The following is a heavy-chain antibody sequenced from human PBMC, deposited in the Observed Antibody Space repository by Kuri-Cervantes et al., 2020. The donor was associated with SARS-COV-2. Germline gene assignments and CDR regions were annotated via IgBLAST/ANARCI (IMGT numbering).Heavy chain of an antibody. CDR1: GFTFGDYA. V-gene: IGHV3-9*01. CDR2: ISWNSGSI. J-gene: IGHJ6*02. D-gene: IGHD3-3*01. Sequence: SLKISCTASGFTFGDYAMSWVRQAPGKGLEWVSGISWNSGSIGYADSVKGRFTISRDNAKNSLYLQMNSLRAEDTALYYCAKDLRRYYDFWSGWSKQYYYYGMDVWGQGTTVTVSS. CDR3: AKDLRRYYDFWSGWSKQYYYYGMDV.